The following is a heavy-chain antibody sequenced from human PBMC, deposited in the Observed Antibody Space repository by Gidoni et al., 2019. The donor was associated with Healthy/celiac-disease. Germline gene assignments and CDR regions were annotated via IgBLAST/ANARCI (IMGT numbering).Heavy chain of an antibody. CDR1: GFTFSSYG. CDR3: SRVLDYYYGMDV. Sequence: GFTFSSYGMHWVRQAPGKGLEWVSVIGYDGSNKYYADSVKGRFTISRDNSKNTLYLQMNSLRAEDTAVYYCSRVLDYYYGMDVWGQGTTVTVSS. J-gene: IGHJ6*02. CDR2: IGYDGSNK. V-gene: IGHV3-33*01. D-gene: IGHD3-3*02.